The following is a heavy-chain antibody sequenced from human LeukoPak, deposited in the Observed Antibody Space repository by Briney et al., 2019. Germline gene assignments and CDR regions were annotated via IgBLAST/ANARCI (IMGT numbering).Heavy chain of an antibody. D-gene: IGHD2-15*01. Sequence: ASVKVSCKASGYTFTGYYMHWVRQAPGQGLEWMGWINPNSGGTNYAQKFQGRVTMTRNTSISTAYMELSSLRSEDTAVYYCARGRVSGWYFYWYFDLWGRGTLVTVSS. CDR2: INPNSGGT. J-gene: IGHJ2*01. CDR3: ARGRVSGWYFYWYFDL. CDR1: GYTFTGYY. V-gene: IGHV1-2*02.